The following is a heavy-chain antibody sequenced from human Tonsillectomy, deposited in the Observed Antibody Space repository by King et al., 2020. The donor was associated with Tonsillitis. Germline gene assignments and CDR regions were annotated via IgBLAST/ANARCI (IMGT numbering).Heavy chain of an antibody. D-gene: IGHD1-26*01. V-gene: IGHV3-66*01. J-gene: IGHJ4*02. Sequence: VQLVESGGGLVQPGGSLRLSCAASGFTVSSNYMSWVRQAPGKGLEWVSVIYSGGSTYYADSVKGRFTISRDNSKNTLYLQMNSLRAEDTAVYYCARDQWNKYSGSYYFYWGQGTLVTVSS. CDR3: ARDQWNKYSGSYYFY. CDR1: GFTVSSNY. CDR2: IYSGGST.